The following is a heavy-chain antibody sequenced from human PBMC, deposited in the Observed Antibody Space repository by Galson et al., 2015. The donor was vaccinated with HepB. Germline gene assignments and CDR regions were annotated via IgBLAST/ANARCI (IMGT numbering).Heavy chain of an antibody. J-gene: IGHJ4*02. Sequence: SLRLSCAASGFTFSSYSMNWVRQAPGKGLEWVSYISSSSTIYYADSVKGRFTISRDNAKNSLYLQMNSLRAEDTAVYYCARDPGDYWGQGTLVTVSS. CDR2: ISSSSTI. CDR1: GFTFSSYS. D-gene: IGHD3-10*01. CDR3: ARDPGDY. V-gene: IGHV3-48*04.